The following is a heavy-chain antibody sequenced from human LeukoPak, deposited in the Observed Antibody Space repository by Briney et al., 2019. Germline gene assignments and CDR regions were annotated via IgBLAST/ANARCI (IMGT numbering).Heavy chain of an antibody. J-gene: IGHJ6*02. D-gene: IGHD6-19*01. V-gene: IGHV3-30*19. CDR2: ISYDGSNK. CDR1: GFTFSSYG. CDR3: ARDLAAVAGYDPWYYYYGMDV. Sequence: GGSLRLSCAASGFTFSSYGMHWVRQAPGKGLEWVAVISYDGSNKYYADSVKGRFTISRDNSKNTLYLQMNSLRAEDTAVYYCARDLAAVAGYDPWYYYYGMDVWGQGTTVTVSS.